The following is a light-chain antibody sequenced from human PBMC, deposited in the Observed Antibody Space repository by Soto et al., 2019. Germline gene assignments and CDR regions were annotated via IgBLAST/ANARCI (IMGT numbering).Light chain of an antibody. CDR3: QQRRNWPLT. CDR1: QSVSGYY. CDR2: GAS. Sequence: EMVLTQSPGTLSLSPGERATLSCRASQSVSGYYLAWYQQKPGQVPRLLIYGASSRATGIPARFSGSGSGRDFTLTITSLEPEDSAVYYCQQRRNWPLTFGGGTKVDIK. J-gene: IGKJ4*01. V-gene: IGKV3D-20*02.